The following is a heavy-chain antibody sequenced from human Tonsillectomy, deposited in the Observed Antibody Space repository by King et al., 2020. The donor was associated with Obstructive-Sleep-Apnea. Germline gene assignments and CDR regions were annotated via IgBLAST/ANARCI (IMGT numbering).Heavy chain of an antibody. Sequence: VQLQESGPGLVKPSQTLSLTCTVSGGSISSGDYYWSWIRQPPGKGLEWIGYIYYSGSTYYNPSLKSRVTISVDTSKNQFSLKLSSVTAADTAVYYCARDLGWGVYYDSSGAVYAFDIWGQGTMVTVSS. CDR1: GGSISSGDYY. V-gene: IGHV4-30-4*01. CDR2: IYYSGST. D-gene: IGHD3-22*01. CDR3: ARDLGWGVYYDSSGAVYAFDI. J-gene: IGHJ3*02.